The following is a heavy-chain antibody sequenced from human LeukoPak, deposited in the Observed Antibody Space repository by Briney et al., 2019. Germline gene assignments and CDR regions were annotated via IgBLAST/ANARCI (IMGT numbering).Heavy chain of an antibody. D-gene: IGHD3-3*01. CDR2: VYYGGSS. Sequence: SETLSLTCTVSGSSVSSDEYYWSWVRQYPGKGLEWTGYVYYGGSSYYIPSLGSRVTMSVEVSKNQYSLELRSVTAADTAVYYCTRVKVLRFLEWFLDFWGQGALVTVSS. CDR1: GSSVSSDEYY. J-gene: IGHJ4*02. V-gene: IGHV4-31*03. CDR3: TRVKVLRFLEWFLDF.